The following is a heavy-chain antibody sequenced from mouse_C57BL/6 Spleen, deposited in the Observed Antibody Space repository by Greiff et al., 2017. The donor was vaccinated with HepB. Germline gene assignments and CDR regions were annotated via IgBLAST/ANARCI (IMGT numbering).Heavy chain of an antibody. D-gene: IGHD2-2*01. CDR1: GYTFTDYY. Sequence: EVQLQQSGPELVKPGASVKISCKASGYTFTDYYMNWVKQSHGKSLEWIGDINPNNGGTSYNQKFKGKATLTVDKSSSTAYMELRSLTSEDSAVYYCYGYGGDYWGQGTTLTVSS. V-gene: IGHV1-26*01. J-gene: IGHJ2*01. CDR3: YGYGGDY. CDR2: INPNNGGT.